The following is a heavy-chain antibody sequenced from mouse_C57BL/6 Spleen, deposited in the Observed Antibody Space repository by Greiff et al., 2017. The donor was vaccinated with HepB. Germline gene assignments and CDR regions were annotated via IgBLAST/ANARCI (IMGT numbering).Heavy chain of an antibody. D-gene: IGHD4-1*01. CDR2: INYDGSST. Sequence: EVKLMESEGGLVQPGSSMKLSCTASGFTFSDYYMAWVRQVPEKGLEWVANINYDGSSTYYLDSLKSRFIISRDNAKNILYLQMSSLKSEDTATYYCARGDWDGGGFDYWGQGTTLTVSS. CDR1: GFTFSDYY. CDR3: ARGDWDGGGFDY. V-gene: IGHV5-16*01. J-gene: IGHJ2*01.